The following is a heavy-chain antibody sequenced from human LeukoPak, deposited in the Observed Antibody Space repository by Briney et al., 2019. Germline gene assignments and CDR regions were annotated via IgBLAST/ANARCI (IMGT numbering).Heavy chain of an antibody. D-gene: IGHD3-10*01. Sequence: SDTLSLTCAVSGYSITSSSWWGWIRQPPGKGLEWIGYICHSGTTYYNPSLQSRVTMSVDTSKNQFSLKLSSVTAVDTAVYYCARKENVYYYFDYWGQGTLVTVSS. CDR2: ICHSGTT. J-gene: IGHJ4*02. V-gene: IGHV4-28*01. CDR3: ARKENVYYYFDY. CDR1: GYSITSSSW.